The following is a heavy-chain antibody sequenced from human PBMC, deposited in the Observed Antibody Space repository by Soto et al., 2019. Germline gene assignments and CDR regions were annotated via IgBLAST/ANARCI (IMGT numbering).Heavy chain of an antibody. D-gene: IGHD1-26*01. CDR1: GYTFTSYA. CDR2: INAGNGNT. J-gene: IGHJ6*02. V-gene: IGHV1-3*01. CDR3: ARDVVATRGVYYYGMDV. Sequence: ASVKVSCKASGYTFTSYAMHWVRQAPGQRLEWMGWINAGNGNTKYSQKFQGRVTITRDTSASTAYMELSSLRSEDTAVYYCARDVVATRGVYYYGMDVWGQGTTVTVSS.